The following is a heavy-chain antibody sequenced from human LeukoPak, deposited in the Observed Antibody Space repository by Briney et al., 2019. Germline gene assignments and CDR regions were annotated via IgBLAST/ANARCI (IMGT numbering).Heavy chain of an antibody. CDR1: GFTFNNYA. J-gene: IGHJ4*02. Sequence: PGGSLRLSCAASGFTFNNYAMSWVRQAPGKGLEWVSAISGSGGTTYYADSVKGRFTFSRDNSKNTLYLQMNSLRAEDTAVYYCARDEGYCSSTSCSYDYDYWGQGTLVTVSS. V-gene: IGHV3-23*01. CDR2: ISGSGGTT. CDR3: ARDEGYCSSTSCSYDYDY. D-gene: IGHD2-2*01.